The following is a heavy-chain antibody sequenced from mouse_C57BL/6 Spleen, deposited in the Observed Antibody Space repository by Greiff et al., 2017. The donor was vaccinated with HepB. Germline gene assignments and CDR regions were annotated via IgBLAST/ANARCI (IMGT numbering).Heavy chain of an antibody. CDR2: IWSGGST. Sequence: VQRVESGPGLVQPSQSLSITCTVSGFSLTSYGVHWVRQSPGKGLEWLGVIWSGGSTDYTAAFISRLSISKDNSKSQVFFKMNSLQADDTAIYYCARTGGSSFYWYFDVWGTGTTVTVSS. D-gene: IGHD1-1*01. J-gene: IGHJ1*03. CDR3: ARTGGSSFYWYFDV. V-gene: IGHV2-2*01. CDR1: GFSLTSYG.